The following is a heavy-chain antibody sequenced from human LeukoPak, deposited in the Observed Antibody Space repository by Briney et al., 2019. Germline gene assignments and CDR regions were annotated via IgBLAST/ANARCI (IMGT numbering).Heavy chain of an antibody. CDR2: ISPNNGDT. CDR3: FRSPIGASAY. V-gene: IGHV1-2*02. D-gene: IGHD3-10*01. J-gene: IGHJ4*02. CDR1: GYTFTYSY. Sequence: GASVKLSCKPSGYTFTYSYIHWVRQAHGAGLQWVGWISPNNGDTRHEEDFQDRVTMPRDTSINTAYMERSGLTPDDTVVYYCFRSPIGASAYWGRGTLVTVCS.